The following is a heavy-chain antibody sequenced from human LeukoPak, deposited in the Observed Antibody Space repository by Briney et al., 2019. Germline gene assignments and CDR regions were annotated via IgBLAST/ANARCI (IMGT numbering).Heavy chain of an antibody. CDR3: ARGDGVYDYVWGRSY. CDR2: ISSGGDTF. D-gene: IGHD3-16*01. CDR1: GFMFSDYY. J-gene: IGHJ4*02. Sequence: GGSLRLSCAASGFMFSDYYMVWIRQAPGKGLEWIAYISSGGDTFFYADSVKGRFTISRDNSGDSLYLQMNSLRAEDTAVYYCARGDGVYDYVWGRSYWGQGTLVTASS. V-gene: IGHV3-11*01.